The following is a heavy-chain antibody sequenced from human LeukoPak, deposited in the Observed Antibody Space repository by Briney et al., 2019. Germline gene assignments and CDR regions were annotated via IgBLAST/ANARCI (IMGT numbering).Heavy chain of an antibody. CDR2: ISWNSGSI. D-gene: IGHD2-2*01. Sequence: GGSLRLSCAASGFTFDDYAMHWVRQAPGKGLEWVSGISWNSGSIGYADSVKGRFTISRDNAKNSLYLQMNSLRAEDTALYYCAKEVVPAAMEYYFDYWGQGTLVTVSS. CDR1: GFTFDDYA. J-gene: IGHJ4*02. CDR3: AKEVVPAAMEYYFDY. V-gene: IGHV3-9*01.